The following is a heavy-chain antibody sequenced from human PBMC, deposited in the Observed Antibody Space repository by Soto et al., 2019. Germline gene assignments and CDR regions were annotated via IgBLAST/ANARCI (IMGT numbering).Heavy chain of an antibody. CDR2: IRQDGLEK. CDR3: ARGLASPEGYYFDY. V-gene: IGHV3-7*01. D-gene: IGHD3-22*01. CDR1: GFTFGRYR. Sequence: PGGSLRLSCEVSGFTFGRYRMTWVRQAPGKGLEWLANIRQDGLEKQYEDSVKGRFTISRDNDKNSLYLEMSSLRVEDTAVYYCARGLASPEGYYFDYWGLGTQVTVDS. J-gene: IGHJ4*02.